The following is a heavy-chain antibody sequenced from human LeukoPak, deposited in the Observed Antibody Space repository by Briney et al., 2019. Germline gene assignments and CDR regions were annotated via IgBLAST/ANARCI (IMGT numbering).Heavy chain of an antibody. V-gene: IGHV3-30*18. CDR2: ISYDGSNK. Sequence: GRSLRLSCAASGFTFSSYGMHWVRQAPGKGLEWVAVISYDGSNKYYADSVKGRFTISRDNFKNTLYLQMNSLRAEDTAVYYCAKVLAGGYFDYWGQGTLVTVSS. J-gene: IGHJ4*02. CDR3: AKVLAGGYFDY. CDR1: GFTFSSYG. D-gene: IGHD4-23*01.